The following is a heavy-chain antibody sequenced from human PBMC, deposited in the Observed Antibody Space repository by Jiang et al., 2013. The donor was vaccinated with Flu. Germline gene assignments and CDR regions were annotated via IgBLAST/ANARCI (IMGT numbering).Heavy chain of an antibody. CDR2: IYTRGST. CDR1: AGFIGSGNYY. CDR3: ARDKRGCGDDCPRNWFDP. J-gene: IGHJ5*02. Sequence: GPGLVKPSQTLSLTCTVSAGFIGSGNYYWSWFRQSAGRGLEWVGRIYTRGSTNYNPSLKSRVTISVDASKNQFSLKLTPVTAADTAVYYCARDKRGCGDDCPRNWFDPWGQGTLVTVSS. D-gene: IGHD2-21*01. V-gene: IGHV4-61*02.